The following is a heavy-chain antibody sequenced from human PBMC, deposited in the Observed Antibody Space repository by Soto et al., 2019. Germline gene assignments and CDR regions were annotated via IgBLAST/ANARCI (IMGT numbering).Heavy chain of an antibody. D-gene: IGHD3-22*01. CDR3: ARAGQYYDASGYAN. CDR1: GYSFATSG. Sequence: QVKLVQSGAEVKKPGASITVSCKASGYSFATSGMTWVRQAPGQGLEWVGWISAYNANSNYDQNLQDRVTMTTDTSTTTAYLELRNLRSDDSAVYYCARAGQYYDASGYANWGQGTLVTVAS. J-gene: IGHJ4*02. V-gene: IGHV1-18*01. CDR2: ISAYNANS.